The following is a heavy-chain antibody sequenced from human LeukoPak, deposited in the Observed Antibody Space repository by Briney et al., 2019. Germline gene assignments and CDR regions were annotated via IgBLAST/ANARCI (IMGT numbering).Heavy chain of an antibody. Sequence: ASVKVSCKASGYTFTSYGISWVRQAPGQGLEWMGWISAYNGNTNYAQKLQGRVTMTTDTSTSTAYMELRSLRSDDTAVHYCARGYCSSTSCQSPYNWFDPWGQGTLVTVSS. CDR3: ARGYCSSTSCQSPYNWFDP. CDR2: ISAYNGNT. CDR1: GYTFTSYG. V-gene: IGHV1-18*01. D-gene: IGHD2-2*01. J-gene: IGHJ5*02.